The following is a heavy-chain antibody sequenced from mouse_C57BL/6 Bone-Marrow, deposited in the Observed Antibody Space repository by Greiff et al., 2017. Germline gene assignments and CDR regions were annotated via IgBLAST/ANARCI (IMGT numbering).Heavy chain of an antibody. CDR2: IYPRSGNT. CDR3: ARCGPYYAMDY. D-gene: IGHD1-1*02. J-gene: IGHJ4*01. Sequence: QVQLKQSGAELARPGASVKLSCKASGYTFTSYGISWVKQRTGQGLEWIGEIYPRSGNTYYNEKFKGKATLTADKSSSTAYMELRSLTSEDSAVYFCARCGPYYAMDYWGQGTSVTGSS. CDR1: GYTFTSYG. V-gene: IGHV1-81*01.